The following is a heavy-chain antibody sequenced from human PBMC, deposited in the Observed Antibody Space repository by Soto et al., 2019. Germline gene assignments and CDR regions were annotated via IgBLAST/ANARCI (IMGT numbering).Heavy chain of an antibody. V-gene: IGHV4-30-2*01. Sequence: SENLSLTCTVSGGFINSGRYSWSWIRQPPGAGLEWIGHMYHTGTTYYNPSLKSRVTMSVDTSKNQFSLKLSSVTAADTAIYYCAKGINYYDSSGDSWFDPSGQGTLVTVS. J-gene: IGHJ5*02. D-gene: IGHD3-22*01. CDR2: MYHTGTT. CDR3: AKGINYYDSSGDSWFDP. CDR1: GGFINSGRYS.